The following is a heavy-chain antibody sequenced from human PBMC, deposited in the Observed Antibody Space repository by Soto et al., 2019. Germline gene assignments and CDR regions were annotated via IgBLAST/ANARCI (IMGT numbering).Heavy chain of an antibody. V-gene: IGHV1-69*13. Sequence: QVQLVQSGAEVKKPGASVKVSCKASGYTFTSYAMHWVRQAPGQRLEWMGGIIPIFGTANYAQKFQGRVTITADESTSTAYMELSSLRAEDTAVYYCWRPGNYYGMDVWGQGTTVTVSS. CDR2: IIPIFGTA. CDR3: WRPGNYYGMDV. CDR1: GYTFTSYA. D-gene: IGHD3-10*01. J-gene: IGHJ6*02.